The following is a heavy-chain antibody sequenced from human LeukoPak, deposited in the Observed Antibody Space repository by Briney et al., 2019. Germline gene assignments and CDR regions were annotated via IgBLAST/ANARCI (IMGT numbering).Heavy chain of an antibody. CDR1: GYTFTSYD. CDR3: ARAEYYYDSSGYHIPGDY. V-gene: IGHV1-8*01. D-gene: IGHD3-22*01. Sequence: ASVKVSCKASGYTFTSYDINWVRQATGRGLEWMGWMNPNSGNTGYAQKFQGRVTMTRNTSISTAYMELSSLRSEDTAVYYCARAEYYYDSSGYHIPGDYWGQGTLVTVSS. CDR2: MNPNSGNT. J-gene: IGHJ4*02.